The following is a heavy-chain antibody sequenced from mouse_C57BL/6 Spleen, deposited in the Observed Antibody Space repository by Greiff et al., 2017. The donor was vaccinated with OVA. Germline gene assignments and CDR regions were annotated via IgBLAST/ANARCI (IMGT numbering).Heavy chain of an antibody. Sequence: QVQLQQPGAELVMPGASVKLSCKASGYTFTSYWMHWVKQRPGQGLEWIGEIDPSDSYTNYNQKFKGKSTLTVDKSSSTAYMQLSSLTSEDSAVYYCARPSSSGYGGYYFDYWGQGTTLTVSS. CDR3: ARPSSSGYGGYYFDY. CDR1: GYTFTSYW. CDR2: IDPSDSYT. V-gene: IGHV1-69*01. D-gene: IGHD3-2*02. J-gene: IGHJ2*01.